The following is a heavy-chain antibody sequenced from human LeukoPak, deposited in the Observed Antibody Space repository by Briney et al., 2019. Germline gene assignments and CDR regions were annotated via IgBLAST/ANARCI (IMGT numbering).Heavy chain of an antibody. CDR3: ARADSSSWTVDY. V-gene: IGHV4-31*03. Sequence: SETLSLTCTVSGGSISCGVYPWSWIRQHPGKGLEWIGYMYYSGTHYDPSLKSRVSISVDTSKNQFSLKLSSVTAADTAVYYCARADSSSWTVDYWGQGTLVTVSS. D-gene: IGHD6-13*01. CDR2: MYYSGT. J-gene: IGHJ4*02. CDR1: GGSISCGVYP.